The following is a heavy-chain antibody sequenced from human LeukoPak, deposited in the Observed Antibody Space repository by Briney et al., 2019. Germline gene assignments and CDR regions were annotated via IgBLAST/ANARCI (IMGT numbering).Heavy chain of an antibody. CDR1: GFTFSSYA. J-gene: IGHJ4*02. CDR2: ISGSGGST. CDR3: AKDSRAIFGVVIIRPRYYFDY. V-gene: IGHV3-23*01. D-gene: IGHD3-3*01. Sequence: PGGSLRLSCAASGFTFSSYAMSWVRQAPGKGLEWVSAISGSGGSTYYADSVKGRFTISRDNSKNTLYLQMNSLRAEDTAVYYCAKDSRAIFGVVIIRPRYYFDYWGQRTLVTVSS.